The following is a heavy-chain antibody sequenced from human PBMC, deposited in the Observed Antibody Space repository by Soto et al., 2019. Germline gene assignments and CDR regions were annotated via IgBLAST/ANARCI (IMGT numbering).Heavy chain of an antibody. J-gene: IGHJ3*02. CDR3: AHRRGGYCTGGGCYYDAFDI. Sequence: QITLKESGPTLVKPTQTLTLTCTFSGFSLSTSWVGVGWIRQPPGKALEWLALIYWDDDKRYSPSLESRLTLTKDTSKKQVVLTMTNMDPVDTATYYCAHRRGGYCTGGGCYYDAFDIWGQGTMVTVSP. D-gene: IGHD2-8*02. CDR1: GFSLSTSWVG. V-gene: IGHV2-5*02. CDR2: IYWDDDK.